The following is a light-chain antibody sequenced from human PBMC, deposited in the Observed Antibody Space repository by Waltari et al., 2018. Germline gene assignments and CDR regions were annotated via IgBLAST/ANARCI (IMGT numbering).Light chain of an antibody. CDR1: RDITNF. J-gene: IGKJ2*01. CDR3: QLYDDFPPYT. Sequence: DIQMTQSPSSLSASVGDRVTISCQASRDITNFLNWYQQKPGKAPSLLISDASNLEIRVPSRFSGRGSGTHFTLTITNVQPEDVATYYCQLYDDFPPYTFGQGTKLDIK. CDR2: DAS. V-gene: IGKV1-33*01.